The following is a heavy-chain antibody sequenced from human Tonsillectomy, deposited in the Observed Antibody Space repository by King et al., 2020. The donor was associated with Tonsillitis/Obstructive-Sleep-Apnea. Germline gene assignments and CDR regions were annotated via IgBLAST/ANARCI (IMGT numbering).Heavy chain of an antibody. D-gene: IGHD6-19*01. J-gene: IGHJ2*01. CDR3: ARHVEGSSSGLYASWYFDL. V-gene: IGHV5-10-1*03. Sequence: QLVQSGAEVKKPGESLRISCKGSGYSFTSYCISWVRQMPGKGLEWMGRIDPSDSYTNYSPSFQGHVTISADKSISTAYLQWSSLKASDTAMYYCARHVEGSSSGLYASWYFDLWGRGTLVTVSS. CDR1: GYSFTSYC. CDR2: IDPSDSYT.